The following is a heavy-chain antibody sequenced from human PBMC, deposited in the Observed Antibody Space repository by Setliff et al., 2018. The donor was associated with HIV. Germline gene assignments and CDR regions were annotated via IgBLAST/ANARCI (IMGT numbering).Heavy chain of an antibody. CDR1: GYTFTTYG. D-gene: IGHD6-19*01. CDR3: ARLGSGWYGYYGMDV. V-gene: IGHV1-18*01. J-gene: IGHJ6*02. Sequence: ASVKVSCKASGYTFTTYGISWVRQAPGHGLEWMGWISPNFGHTNYAQNFLGRVTTTIDTSTSRAYMELRSLRSDDTAVYFCARLGSGWYGYYGMDVWGQGTTVTVSS. CDR2: ISPNFGHT.